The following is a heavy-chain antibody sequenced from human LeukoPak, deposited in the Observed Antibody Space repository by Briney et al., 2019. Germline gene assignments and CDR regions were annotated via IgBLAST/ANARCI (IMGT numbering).Heavy chain of an antibody. J-gene: IGHJ5*02. CDR2: ISAYNGNT. V-gene: IGHV1-18*01. Sequence: ASVKVSCKASGYTFTSYGISWVRQAPGQGLERMGWISAYNGNTNYAQKLQGRVTMTTDTSTSTAYMELKSLRSDDTAVYYCARGTYSGSYYRPNWFDPWGQGTLVTVSS. CDR1: GYTFTSYG. D-gene: IGHD1-26*01. CDR3: ARGTYSGSYYRPNWFDP.